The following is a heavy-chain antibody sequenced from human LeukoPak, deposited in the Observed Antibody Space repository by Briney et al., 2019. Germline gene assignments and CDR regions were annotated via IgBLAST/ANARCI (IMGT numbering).Heavy chain of an antibody. CDR2: ISSSSSYI. D-gene: IGHD3-9*01. V-gene: IGHV3-21*04. CDR3: ATRYPVLGYFDSYYFDS. J-gene: IGHJ4*02. Sequence: PGGSLRLSCAASGFTFSSYSMNWVRQAPGKGLEWVSSISSSSSYIYYADSVKGRFTISRDNSKNTLYLQMNSLRAEDTAIYYCATRYPVLGYFDSYYFDSWGQGTLVTVSS. CDR1: GFTFSSYS.